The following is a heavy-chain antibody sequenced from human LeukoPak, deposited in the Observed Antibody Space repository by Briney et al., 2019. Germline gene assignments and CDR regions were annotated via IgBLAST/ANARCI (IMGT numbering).Heavy chain of an antibody. Sequence: SVKVSCKASGGTFSSYAISLVRQPPGQGLEWMGGIIPIFGTTNYSQKFQGRVTITADESTSTAYMELSSLRSEDTAVYYCTRSDIVVVPAANFYWGQGTLVTVSS. CDR1: GGTFSSYA. CDR2: IIPIFGTT. J-gene: IGHJ4*02. CDR3: TRSDIVVVPAANFY. D-gene: IGHD2-2*01. V-gene: IGHV1-69*01.